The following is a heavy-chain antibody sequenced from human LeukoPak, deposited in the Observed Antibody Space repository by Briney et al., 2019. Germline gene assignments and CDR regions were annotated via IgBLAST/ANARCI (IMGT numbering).Heavy chain of an antibody. V-gene: IGHV4-34*01. CDR1: GGSFGGYY. CDR3: ARALPKYYYDSSRTQNFDY. D-gene: IGHD3-22*01. J-gene: IGHJ4*02. CDR2: INHSGST. Sequence: PSETLSLTCAVYGGSFGGYYWSWIRQPPGKGLEWIGEINHSGSTNYNPSLKSRVTISVDTSKNQFSLKLSSVTAADTAVYYCARALPKYYYDSSRTQNFDYWGQGTLVTVSS.